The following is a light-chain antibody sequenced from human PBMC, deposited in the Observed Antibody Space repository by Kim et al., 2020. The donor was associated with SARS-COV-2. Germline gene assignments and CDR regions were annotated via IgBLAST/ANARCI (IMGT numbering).Light chain of an antibody. CDR3: QQSYSFPRT. J-gene: IGKJ1*01. CDR1: QSVSGW. CDR2: RTS. V-gene: IGKV1-39*01. Sequence: ASVGDRVTITCRASQSVSGWLNWYQQKPGRAPHLLVYRTSTLQTGVPPRFSGSGSGTDFTLTISSLQPEDFAVYYCQQSYSFPRTFGQGTKVDIK.